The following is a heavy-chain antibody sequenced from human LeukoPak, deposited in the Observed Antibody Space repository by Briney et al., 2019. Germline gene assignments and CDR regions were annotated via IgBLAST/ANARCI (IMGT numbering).Heavy chain of an antibody. CDR3: ARLIGYNSRMFDY. CDR2: INHSGST. V-gene: IGHV4-34*01. J-gene: IGHJ4*02. CDR1: GGSFSGYY. D-gene: IGHD1-20*01. Sequence: PSETLSLTCAVYGGSFSGYYWSWIRQPPGKGLEWIGEINHSGSTNYNPSLKSRVTISVDTSKNQFSLKLSSVTAADTAVYYCARLIGYNSRMFDYWGQGTLVTVSS.